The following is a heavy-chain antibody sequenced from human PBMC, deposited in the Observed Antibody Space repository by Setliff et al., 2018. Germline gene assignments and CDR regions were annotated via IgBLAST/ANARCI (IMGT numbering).Heavy chain of an antibody. D-gene: IGHD5-18*01. CDR3: VREGVDTRSSTDYRYYMDV. CDR1: GDTFRSYG. J-gene: IGHJ6*03. Sequence: SVKVSCKASGDTFRSYGISWVRQAPGQGLEWMGGTIPMFGSTSYAQKFQGRVTIITDESTTTAYMELSSPGSEDTAVYYCVREGVDTRSSTDYRYYMDVWGKGTTVTVSS. V-gene: IGHV1-69*05. CDR2: TIPMFGST.